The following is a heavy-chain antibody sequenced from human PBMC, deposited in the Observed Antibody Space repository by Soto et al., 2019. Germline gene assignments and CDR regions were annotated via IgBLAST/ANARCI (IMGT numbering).Heavy chain of an antibody. Sequence: GGSLRLSCAASGFTFSSYAMSWVRQAPGKGLEWVSVISGSGGSTYYADSMKGRSTISRDNSKNTLYLQMNSLRAEDTAVYYCTKPNLYCSSTSCYDYWGQGTLVTVSS. CDR2: ISGSGGST. CDR3: TKPNLYCSSTSCYDY. D-gene: IGHD2-2*01. CDR1: GFTFSSYA. V-gene: IGHV3-23*01. J-gene: IGHJ4*02.